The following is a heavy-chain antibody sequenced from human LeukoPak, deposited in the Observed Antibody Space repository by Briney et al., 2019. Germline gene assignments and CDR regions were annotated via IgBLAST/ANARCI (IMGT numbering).Heavy chain of an antibody. CDR2: FDPEDGET. J-gene: IGHJ3*02. CDR3: ATVGRGNDRRDAFDI. V-gene: IGHV1-24*01. D-gene: IGHD1-1*01. Sequence: ASVKVSCKVSGYTLTELSMHWVRQAPGKGLEWTGGFDPEDGETIYAQKFQGRVTMTEDTSTDTAYMELSSLRSEDTAVYYCATVGRGNDRRDAFDIGGQGTMVTVSS. CDR1: GYTLTELS.